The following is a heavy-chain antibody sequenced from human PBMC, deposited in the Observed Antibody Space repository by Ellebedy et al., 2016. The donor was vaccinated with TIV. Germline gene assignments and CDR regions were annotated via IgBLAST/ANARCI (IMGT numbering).Heavy chain of an antibody. CDR1: EFTFSTYA. CDR3: EKDLGFYGSGSHY. V-gene: IGHV3-30*18. J-gene: IGHJ4*02. D-gene: IGHD3-10*01. CDR2: ISYDGSNR. Sequence: GESLKISCAASEFTFSTYAMHWVRQAPGKGLEWVSFISYDGSNRYYADSVKGRFTISRDNSKNTLYLQMNSLRAEDTAVYYCEKDLGFYGSGSHYWGQGTLVTVSS.